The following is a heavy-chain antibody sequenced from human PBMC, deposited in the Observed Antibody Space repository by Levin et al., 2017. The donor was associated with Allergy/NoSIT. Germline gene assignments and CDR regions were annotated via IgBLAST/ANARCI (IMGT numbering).Heavy chain of an antibody. D-gene: IGHD3-10*01. CDR3: ARDGSYYYGSGSYSPYFFDS. CDR2: VNWNGGIT. J-gene: IGHJ4*02. V-gene: IGHV3-20*04. CDR1: GFTFDDYG. Sequence: GESLKISCAASGFTFDDYGMSWVRQAPGKGLEWVSGVNWNGGITGYADSVKGRFTISRDNAKNSLYLQMNSLRAADTALYYCARDGSYYYGSGSYSPYFFDSWGQGTLVTVSS.